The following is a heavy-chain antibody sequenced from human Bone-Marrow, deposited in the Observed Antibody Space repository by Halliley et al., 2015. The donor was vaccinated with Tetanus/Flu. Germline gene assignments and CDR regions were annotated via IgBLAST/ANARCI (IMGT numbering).Heavy chain of an antibody. Sequence: SLRLSCAASGFTFSRSAVHWVRQAPGKGLAWVALISYDGGDRYYADSVRGRFTISRDNSKNTLYLQMNNLRPEDTAVYYCARGSSGWFTAFDVWGQGTLVTVSS. V-gene: IGHV3-30-3*01. CDR1: GFTFSRSA. CDR2: ISYDGGDR. CDR3: ARGSSGWFTAFDV. J-gene: IGHJ3*01. D-gene: IGHD6-19*01.